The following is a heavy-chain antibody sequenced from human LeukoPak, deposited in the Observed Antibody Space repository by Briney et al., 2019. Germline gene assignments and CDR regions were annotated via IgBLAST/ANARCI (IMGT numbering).Heavy chain of an antibody. D-gene: IGHD3-22*01. Sequence: PSETLSLTCSVSGGSVSSNTDFWVWIRQPPGKGLEWIGSIYLMRISYYNPTLKSRVTISVDTSKNQFSLKLSSVTAADTAVYYCARDPHYYDSSGYRVNWFDPWGQGTLVTVSS. CDR3: ARDPHYYDSSGYRVNWFDP. CDR1: GGSVSSNTDF. CDR2: IYLMRIS. V-gene: IGHV4-39*07. J-gene: IGHJ5*02.